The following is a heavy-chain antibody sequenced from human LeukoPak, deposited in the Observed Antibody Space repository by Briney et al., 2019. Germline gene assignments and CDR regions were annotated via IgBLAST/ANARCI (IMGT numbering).Heavy chain of an antibody. CDR1: GYTFIAYY. CDR3: ARDSCSSTSCLSIDDY. V-gene: IGHV1-2*02. Sequence: ASVKVSCKASGYTFIAYYMHWVRQAPGQGLGWMGWINPNSGGTNYAQKFQGRLTMTRDTSISTVYMELSRLRSDDTAVYHCARDSCSSTSCLSIDDYWGQGTLVTVSS. D-gene: IGHD2-2*01. CDR2: INPNSGGT. J-gene: IGHJ4*02.